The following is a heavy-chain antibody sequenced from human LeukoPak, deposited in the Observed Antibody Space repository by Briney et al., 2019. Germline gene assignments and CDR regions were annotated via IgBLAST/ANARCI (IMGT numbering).Heavy chain of an antibody. CDR2: IYYSGST. J-gene: IGHJ5*02. CDR1: GGSFSGYY. CDR3: ARHGSTRTIRGWFDP. V-gene: IGHV4-34*01. Sequence: SETLSLTCAVYGGSFSGYYWSWIRQPPGKGLEWIGSIYYSGSTYYNPSLKSRVTISVDTSKNQFSLKLSSVTAADTAVYYCARHGSTRTIRGWFDPWGQGTLVTVSS. D-gene: IGHD2-2*01.